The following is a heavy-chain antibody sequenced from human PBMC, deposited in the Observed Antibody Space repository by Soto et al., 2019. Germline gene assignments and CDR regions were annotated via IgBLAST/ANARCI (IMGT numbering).Heavy chain of an antibody. D-gene: IGHD2-2*01. J-gene: IGHJ4*02. CDR2: ISRSGSVI. Sequence: PRGSLGVACVSSGFTFSDSYMSWIRQAPGKGLEWVSYISRSGSVIYYADSVKGRFTVSRDDGKNSLYLQMNSLRAEDTAVYYCASDYHAVDLGHWGRGTVVPVSS. CDR3: ASDYHAVDLGH. CDR1: GFTFSDSY. V-gene: IGHV3-11*01.